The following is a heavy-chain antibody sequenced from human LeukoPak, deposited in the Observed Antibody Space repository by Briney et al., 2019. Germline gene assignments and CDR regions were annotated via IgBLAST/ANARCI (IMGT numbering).Heavy chain of an antibody. Sequence: SETLSLTCSVSGGSISGYFWTWIRQPPGKGLEWIGYIYHSGNTNYNPSLKSRVTISLDMSKNQFSLKLTSVTAADTAVYYCAKRTTVTPEYHFGSWGQGILVTVSS. CDR2: IYHSGNT. CDR1: GGSISGYF. J-gene: IGHJ4*02. D-gene: IGHD4-17*01. V-gene: IGHV4-59*08. CDR3: AKRTTVTPEYHFGS.